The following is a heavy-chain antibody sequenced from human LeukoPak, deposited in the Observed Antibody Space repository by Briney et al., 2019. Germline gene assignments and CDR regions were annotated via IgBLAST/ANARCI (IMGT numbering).Heavy chain of an antibody. J-gene: IGHJ4*02. V-gene: IGHV3-23*01. CDR3: AKSRSERFLEWLLLDY. CDR1: GFTFSSYA. Sequence: GGSLRLSCAASGFTFSSYAMSWVRQAPGKGLEWVSAISGSGGSTYYADSVKGRFTISRDNSKNTLYLQMNSLRAEDTAVYYCAKSRSERFLEWLLLDYWGQGTLVTVSS. D-gene: IGHD3-3*01. CDR2: ISGSGGST.